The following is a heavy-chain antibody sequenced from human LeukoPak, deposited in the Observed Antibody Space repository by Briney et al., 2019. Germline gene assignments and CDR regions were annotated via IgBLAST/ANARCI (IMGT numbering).Heavy chain of an antibody. D-gene: IGHD2-2*01. Sequence: GGSLRLSCAASGFNFSSYAMSWVRQAPGRGLEWVSAISGSGGNTYYADSVKGRFTISRDNSKNPLYPQMNSLRAEDTAVYYCAKNRAVVVPAAPLDYWGQGTLVTVSS. V-gene: IGHV3-23*01. CDR2: ISGSGGNT. J-gene: IGHJ4*02. CDR1: GFNFSSYA. CDR3: AKNRAVVVPAAPLDY.